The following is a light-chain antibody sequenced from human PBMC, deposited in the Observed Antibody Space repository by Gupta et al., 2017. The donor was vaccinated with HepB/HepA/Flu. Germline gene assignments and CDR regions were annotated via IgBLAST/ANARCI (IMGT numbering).Light chain of an antibody. Sequence: EIVLTQSPGTLSLSRGERATLSCRASHSVSSNYLAWYQQKAGQAPRLIIFGASKRATGIPDRFSGSGSVKDFTLTSNRRETEDFAVYYLQQDCTSRTFGQGTKVEIK. V-gene: IGKV3-20*01. J-gene: IGKJ1*01. CDR2: GAS. CDR3: QQDCTSRT. CDR1: HSVSSNY.